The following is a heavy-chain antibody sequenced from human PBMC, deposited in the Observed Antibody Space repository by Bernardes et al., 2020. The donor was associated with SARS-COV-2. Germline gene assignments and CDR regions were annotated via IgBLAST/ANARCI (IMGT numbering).Heavy chain of an antibody. V-gene: IGHV3-20*04. CDR2: INWNGGST. CDR1: GFTFDDYG. CDR3: ARDSCSSTSRYGSLDL. J-gene: IGHJ2*01. Sequence: GGSLRLSCAASGFTFDDYGMSWVRQAPGKGLEWVSGINWNGGSTGYADSVKGRFTISRDNAKNSLYLQMNSLRAEDTALYYCARDSCSSTSRYGSLDLWGRGTLVTVSS. D-gene: IGHD2-2*01.